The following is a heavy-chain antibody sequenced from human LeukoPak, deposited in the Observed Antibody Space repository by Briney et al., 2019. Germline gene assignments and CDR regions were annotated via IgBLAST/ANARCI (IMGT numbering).Heavy chain of an antibody. CDR1: GFTLSDPA. J-gene: IGHJ4*02. V-gene: IGHV3-73*01. D-gene: IGHD6-19*01. CDR2: IRGTTNNYAT. CDR3: AGGSGWYSPDY. Sequence: GGSLKLSCAASGFTLSDPALHWVRQASGKGLEWVGLIRGTTNNYATSYAASVRGRFTISRDDSKDTAYLQMNSLKIEDTAIYYRAGGSGWYSPDYWGQGTLVTVSS.